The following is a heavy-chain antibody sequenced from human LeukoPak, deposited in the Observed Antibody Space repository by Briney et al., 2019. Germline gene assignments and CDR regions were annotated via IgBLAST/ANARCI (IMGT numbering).Heavy chain of an antibody. J-gene: IGHJ4*02. CDR3: ARDGTEVGTFDY. CDR2: IRYDGSNK. CDR1: GFTFSIYG. V-gene: IGHV3-30*02. D-gene: IGHD1-26*01. Sequence: GGSLRLSCAASGFTFSIYGMHWVRQAPGKGLEWVAFIRYDGSNKYYADSVKGRFTISRDNSKNTLYLQMNSLRAEDTAVYYCARDGTEVGTFDYWGQGTLVTVSS.